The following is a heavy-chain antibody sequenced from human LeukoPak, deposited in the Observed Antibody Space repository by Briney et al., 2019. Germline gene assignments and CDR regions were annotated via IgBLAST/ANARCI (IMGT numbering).Heavy chain of an antibody. V-gene: IGHV5-51*01. CDR2: IYPGDSDT. J-gene: IGHJ4*02. Sequence: TGESLKISCKASGYSFAIYWIAWVRQVPGKGLEYMGIIYPGDSDTRYSPSFQGQVTISADKSISTAYLQWSSLKASDTAMYYCARLAFPGCSGTRCYFDYWGQGILVTVSS. CDR1: GYSFAIYW. D-gene: IGHD2-2*01. CDR3: ARLAFPGCSGTRCYFDY.